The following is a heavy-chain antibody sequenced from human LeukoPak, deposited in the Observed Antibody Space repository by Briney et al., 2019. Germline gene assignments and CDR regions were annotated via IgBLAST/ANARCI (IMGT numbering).Heavy chain of an antibody. Sequence: GRSLRLSCAASGFTFSLYWMNWVRRAPGKGLEWVANIKQDGSEKDYVDSVKGRFTISRDNAKNSLYLQMNNLRVEDTAMYYCAGGTGFIIKDWGQGTLVTVSS. J-gene: IGHJ4*02. V-gene: IGHV3-7*03. CDR3: AGGTGFIIKD. CDR1: GFTFSLYW. CDR2: IKQDGSEK. D-gene: IGHD3-9*01.